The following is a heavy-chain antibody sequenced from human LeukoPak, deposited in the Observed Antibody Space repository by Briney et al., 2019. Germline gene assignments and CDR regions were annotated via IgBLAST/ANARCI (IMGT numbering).Heavy chain of an antibody. D-gene: IGHD3-16*01. CDR2: ISYLSSHV. J-gene: IGHJ4*02. CDR3: GRAFPPLRTSSAGDL. CDR1: GFTFSDYD. Sequence: GGSLRLSCSASGFTFSDYDMNWVRQAPGKGLEWVSSISYLSSHVYYGDSVKGRFSISRGNAKNSLYLQMNSLGAEDTAIYYCGRAFPPLRTSSAGDLWGQGILVTVSS. V-gene: IGHV3-21*01.